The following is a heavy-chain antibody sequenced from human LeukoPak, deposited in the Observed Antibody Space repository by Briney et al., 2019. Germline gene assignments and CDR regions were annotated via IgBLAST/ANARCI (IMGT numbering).Heavy chain of an antibody. CDR1: GFTFSTHT. CDR3: ARDLKVEDNSGYYAFDY. D-gene: IGHD3-22*01. V-gene: IGHV3-21*01. Sequence: KSGGSLRLSCAGAGFTFSTHTINWVRQAPGKGLEWVSSISSSSAYIYYADSVKGRFTISRNNAKNSLYLQMNSLRAEDTAVYYCARDLKVEDNSGYYAFDYWGQGTLVTVSS. CDR2: ISSSSAYI. J-gene: IGHJ4*02.